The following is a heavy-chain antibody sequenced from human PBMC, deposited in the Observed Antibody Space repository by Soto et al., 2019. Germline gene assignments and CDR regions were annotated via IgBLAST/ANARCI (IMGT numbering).Heavy chain of an antibody. CDR3: TKSADSAGWGVDF. D-gene: IGHD6-19*01. V-gene: IGHV3-48*02. Sequence: EVHLLETGGGLVQPGGSLRLSCVASGFRFDSYAMNWVRQAPGKGLEWVSYISPGGDRIYYSESLKGRITISRDNARNSLSLPMNILSYDDIAVYYYTKSADSAGWGVDFWGQGTQVTVSS. J-gene: IGHJ4*02. CDR2: ISPGGDRI. CDR1: GFRFDSYA.